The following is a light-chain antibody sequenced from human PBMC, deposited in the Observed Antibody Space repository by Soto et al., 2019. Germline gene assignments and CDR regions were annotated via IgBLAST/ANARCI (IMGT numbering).Light chain of an antibody. CDR3: QAITGYPSLS. CDR2: SAS. J-gene: IGKJ4*01. V-gene: IGKV1-9*01. CDR1: HAIKTY. Sequence: DIQLTQSPSFLSASVGDRVSITCRASHAIKTYLAWYQQKPGKAPNLLIYSASTLQGGVPSRFSGSGSGTEVTLTISSLQPEDFATYYCQAITGYPSLSFGGGTKVDIK.